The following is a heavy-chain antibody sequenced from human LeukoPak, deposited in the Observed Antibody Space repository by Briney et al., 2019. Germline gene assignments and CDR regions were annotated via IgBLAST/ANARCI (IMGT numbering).Heavy chain of an antibody. J-gene: IGHJ4*02. V-gene: IGHV1-2*02. D-gene: IGHD2-2*01. CDR3: ARGGSIYCSSTSCYVLRDY. CDR2: INPNSGGT. CDR1: GYTFTGYY. Sequence: ASVKVSCKASGYTFTGYYMHWVRQAPGQGLEWMGWINPNSGGTNYAQKFQGRVTMTRDTSISTAYMELSRLRYDDTAVYYCARGGSIYCSSTSCYVLRDYWGQGTLVTVSS.